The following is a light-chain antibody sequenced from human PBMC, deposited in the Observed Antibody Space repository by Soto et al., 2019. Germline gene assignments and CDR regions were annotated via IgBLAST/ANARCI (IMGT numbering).Light chain of an antibody. CDR3: SLHDGGPGV. V-gene: IGLV7-46*01. J-gene: IGLJ3*02. Sequence: QAVVTQEPSVTVSPGGTVTLTCGSTTGVVTTTRYPHWFQQRPGQAPRTLIYDTGNKHSWTPARFSGSLLGGKAALTLSGAQPEDEADYYCSLHDGGPGVFGGGTQLTVL. CDR1: TGVVTTTRY. CDR2: DTG.